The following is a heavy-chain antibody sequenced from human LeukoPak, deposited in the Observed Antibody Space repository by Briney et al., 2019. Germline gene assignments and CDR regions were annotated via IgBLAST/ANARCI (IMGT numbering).Heavy chain of an antibody. Sequence: KPSETLSLTCTVSGGSISSYYWSWIRQPPGKGLVWIGYIYYSGSTNYNPSLKSRVTISVDTSKNQFSLKLSSVTAADTAVYYCARDRSIVGADTWFDPWGQGTLVTVSS. J-gene: IGHJ5*02. V-gene: IGHV4-59*01. CDR2: IYYSGST. D-gene: IGHD1-26*01. CDR1: GGSISSYY. CDR3: ARDRSIVGADTWFDP.